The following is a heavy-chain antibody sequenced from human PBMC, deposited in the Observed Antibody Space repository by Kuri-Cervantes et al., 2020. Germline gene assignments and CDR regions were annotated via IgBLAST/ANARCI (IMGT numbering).Heavy chain of an antibody. Sequence: ASVKVSCKVSGYTLTELSMHWVRQAPGKGLEWMGGFDPEDGETIYAQKFQGRVTVTEDTSTDTAYMELSSLRSEDTAVYYCARGARRTSNWFDPWGQGTLVTVSS. V-gene: IGHV1-24*01. CDR1: GYTLTELS. CDR2: FDPEDGET. CDR3: ARGARRTSNWFDP. J-gene: IGHJ5*02. D-gene: IGHD3-16*01.